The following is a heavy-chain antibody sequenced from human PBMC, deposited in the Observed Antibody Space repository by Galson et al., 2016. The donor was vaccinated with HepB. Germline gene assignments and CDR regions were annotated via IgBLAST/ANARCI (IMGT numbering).Heavy chain of an antibody. J-gene: IGHJ5*02. V-gene: IGHV3-73*01. CDR3: ARGSTGSDNWFGP. CDR2: ILSKPKNYGT. CDR1: GFSFSDSA. D-gene: IGHD6-19*01. Sequence: SLRLSCAASGFSFSDSALHWVRQSAGKGPEWVGRILSKPKNYGTAYAASVQGRFTISRADSKNMAYLQMNSLRDEDTAVYYGARGSTGSDNWFGPWGQGTLVTVSS.